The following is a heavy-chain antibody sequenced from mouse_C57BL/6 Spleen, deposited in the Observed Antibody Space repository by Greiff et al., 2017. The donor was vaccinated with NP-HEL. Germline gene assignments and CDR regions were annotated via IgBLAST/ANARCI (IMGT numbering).Heavy chain of an antibody. CDR2: IYPGSGST. Sequence: QVQLQQPGAELVKPGASVKMSCKASGYTFTSYWITWVKQRPGQGLEWIGDIYPGSGSTNYNEKFKSKATLTVDTSSSTAYMQLSSLTSEDSAVYYCAIITTGNYYAMDYWGQGTSVTVSS. J-gene: IGHJ4*01. V-gene: IGHV1-55*01. CDR3: AIITTGNYYAMDY. D-gene: IGHD1-1*01. CDR1: GYTFTSYW.